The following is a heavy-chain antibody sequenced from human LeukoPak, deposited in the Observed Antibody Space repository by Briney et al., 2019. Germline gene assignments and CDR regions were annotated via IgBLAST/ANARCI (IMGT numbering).Heavy chain of an antibody. CDR3: AREPLKLGYSSGWSPGGLGYFDY. CDR1: GGTFSSYA. J-gene: IGHJ4*02. Sequence: SVKVSCKASGGTFSSYAISWVRQAPGQGLEWMGRIIPILGTANYAQKFQGRVTITADESTSTAYMELSSLRSEDTAVYYCAREPLKLGYSSGWSPGGLGYFDYWGQGTLVTVSS. V-gene: IGHV1-69*11. D-gene: IGHD6-13*01. CDR2: IIPILGTA.